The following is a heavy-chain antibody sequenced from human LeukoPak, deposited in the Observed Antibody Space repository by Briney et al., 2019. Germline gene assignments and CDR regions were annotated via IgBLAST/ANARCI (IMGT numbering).Heavy chain of an antibody. Sequence: PGGSLRLSCAASGFTFDVYAMHWVRQAPGKGMEWVSGISWNSGSIGYADSVTGRFTISRDNAKNSLYLQMNSLRADDTALYYCAKDVGSGYYSYFDYWGQGTLVTVSS. V-gene: IGHV3-9*01. CDR1: GFTFDVYA. J-gene: IGHJ4*02. CDR3: AKDVGSGYYSYFDY. D-gene: IGHD3-22*01. CDR2: ISWNSGSI.